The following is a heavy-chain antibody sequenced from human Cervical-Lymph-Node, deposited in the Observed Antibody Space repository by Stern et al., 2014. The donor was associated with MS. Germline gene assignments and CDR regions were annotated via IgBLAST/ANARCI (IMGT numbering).Heavy chain of an antibody. J-gene: IGHJ6*02. CDR3: AENMDV. CDR2: ISPKNGGT. Sequence: VQLVESGAEVKKPGASVKVSCKASGFTFTDYYIHWLRPAPGQGAEWMGRISPKNGGTDYAQKFQGRVTMTRDTSISSVYLEVSRLTFDGTAVYYCAENMDVWGQGTTVTVSS. CDR1: GFTFTDYY. V-gene: IGHV1-2*02.